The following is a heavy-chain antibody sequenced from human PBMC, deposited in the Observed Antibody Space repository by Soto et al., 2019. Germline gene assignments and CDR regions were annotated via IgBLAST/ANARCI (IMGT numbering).Heavy chain of an antibody. CDR2: ISYDGSNK. V-gene: IGHV3-30-3*01. J-gene: IGHJ3*02. D-gene: IGHD3-22*01. CDR3: ARQPGENYYDSSGYYSDAFDI. CDR1: GFTFSSYA. Sequence: ESGGGVVQPGRSLRLSCAASGFTFSSYAMHWVRQAPGKGLEWVAVISYDGSNKYYADSVKGRFTISIDNSKNTLYLQMNSLRAEDMAVYYCARQPGENYYDSSGYYSDAFDIWGQGTMVTVSS.